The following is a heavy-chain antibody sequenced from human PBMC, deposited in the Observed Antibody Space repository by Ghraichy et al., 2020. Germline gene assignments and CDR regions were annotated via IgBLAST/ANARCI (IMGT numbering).Heavy chain of an antibody. Sequence: GESLNISCAASGFTFSSYAMHWVRQAPGKGLEWVAVISYDGSNKYYADSVKGRFTISRDNSKNTLYLQMNSLRAEDTAVYYCARVGSDYWGQGTLVTVSS. V-gene: IGHV3-30*04. J-gene: IGHJ4*02. CDR1: GFTFSSYA. CDR2: ISYDGSNK. D-gene: IGHD3-16*01. CDR3: ARVGSDY.